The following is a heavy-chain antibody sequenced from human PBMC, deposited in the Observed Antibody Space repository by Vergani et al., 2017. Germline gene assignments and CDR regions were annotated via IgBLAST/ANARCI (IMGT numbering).Heavy chain of an antibody. D-gene: IGHD6-19*01. CDR3: ARHSTVEWLVKLGWIDP. J-gene: IGHJ5*02. V-gene: IGHV4-39*01. CDR1: GASIRSSNYY. CDR2: IYYSGST. Sequence: QLQLQESGPGLVKPSATLSLTFSVSGASIRSSNYYLGWIRQRPGKGLEWIARIYYSGSTYYNPSLKSRVTISVDTSKNQFSLKMSSVTAADTAVYFCARHSTVEWLVKLGWIDPWGQGILVTVSS.